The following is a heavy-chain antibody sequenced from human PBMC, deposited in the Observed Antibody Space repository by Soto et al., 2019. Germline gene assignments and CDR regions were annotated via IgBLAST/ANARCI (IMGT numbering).Heavy chain of an antibody. D-gene: IGHD6-19*01. CDR1: RGSISSGDYY. Sequence: PSETLSLTCTVSRGSISSGDYYWSWIRQPPGKGLEWIGYIYYSGSTYYNPSLKSRVTISVDTSKNQFSLKLSSVTAADTAVYYCARTQWLVLMGPYYFEYWGQGTLVTVSS. J-gene: IGHJ4*02. V-gene: IGHV4-30-4*01. CDR2: IYYSGST. CDR3: ARTQWLVLMGPYYFEY.